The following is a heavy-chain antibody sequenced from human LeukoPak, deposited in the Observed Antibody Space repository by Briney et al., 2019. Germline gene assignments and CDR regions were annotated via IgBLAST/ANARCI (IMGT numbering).Heavy chain of an antibody. CDR3: ARQRGGYVDY. Sequence: SETLSLTCTVSGGSMTYYYWTWLRQHPGKGLEWIGYIYYSGNTNYNPSLKSRVTISVDTSKTQFSLMLGSVTAADTAVFYCARQRGGYVDYWGQGTLVTVSS. D-gene: IGHD2-15*01. J-gene: IGHJ4*02. CDR1: GGSMTYYY. V-gene: IGHV4-59*08. CDR2: IYYSGNT.